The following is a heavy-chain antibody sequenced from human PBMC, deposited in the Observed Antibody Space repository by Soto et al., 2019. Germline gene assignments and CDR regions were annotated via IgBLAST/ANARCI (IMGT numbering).Heavy chain of an antibody. V-gene: IGHV3-33*01. CDR1: GFTFSSYG. CDR3: ARGDGYYGSGSYDY. CDR2: IWYDGSNK. J-gene: IGHJ4*02. D-gene: IGHD3-10*01. Sequence: GGSLRLSCAASGFTFSSYGMHWVRQAPGKGLEWVAVIWYDGSNKYYADSVKGRFTISRDNSKNTLYLQMNSLRAEDTAVYYCARGDGYYGSGSYDYWGQGTLVTVSS.